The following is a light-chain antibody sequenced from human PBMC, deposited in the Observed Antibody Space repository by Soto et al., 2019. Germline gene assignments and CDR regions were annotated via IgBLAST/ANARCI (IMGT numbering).Light chain of an antibody. CDR3: SSFSSGRNRYV. J-gene: IGLJ1*01. CDR1: SSDVGGYNY. Sequence: QSVLTQPASVSGSPGQSITISCTGTSSDVGGYNYVSWYQQHPGKAPKLMIFAVNNRPSGVSNRFSGSKSGNTASLNISGLQAEDEADYYCSSFSSGRNRYVLGTGTKVTVL. V-gene: IGLV2-14*01. CDR2: AVN.